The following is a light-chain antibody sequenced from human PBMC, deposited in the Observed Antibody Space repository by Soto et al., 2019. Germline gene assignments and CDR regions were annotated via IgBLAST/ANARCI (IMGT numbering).Light chain of an antibody. CDR1: QSISSW. Sequence: DIQMTQSPSTLSASVGDRVTITCRASQSISSWLAWYQQKPGKAPKLLIYDASSLESGVPSRFSGSGSGTEVTLTISSLQPDDFATYYCQQYNSYPWTFGQGTKLEI. V-gene: IGKV1-5*01. CDR3: QQYNSYPWT. J-gene: IGKJ1*01. CDR2: DAS.